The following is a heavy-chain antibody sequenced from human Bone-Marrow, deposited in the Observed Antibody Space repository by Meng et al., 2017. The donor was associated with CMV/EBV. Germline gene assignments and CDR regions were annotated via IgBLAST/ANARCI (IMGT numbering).Heavy chain of an antibody. Sequence: ASVKVSCKASGYSFTTYGVTWVRQAPGQGLEWMGWISVSTGDTNYAQNLQGRLILTTDTSTNTAYMELRSLKSDDPAVYYCAKLGRVGSSPQYNWFDSWGQGTLVTVSS. V-gene: IGHV1-18*01. D-gene: IGHD3-16*01. J-gene: IGHJ5*01. CDR2: ISVSTGDT. CDR1: GYSFTTYG. CDR3: AKLGRVGSSPQYNWFDS.